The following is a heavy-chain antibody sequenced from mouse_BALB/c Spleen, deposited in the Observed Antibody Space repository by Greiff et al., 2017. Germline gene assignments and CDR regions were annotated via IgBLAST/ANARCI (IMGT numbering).Heavy chain of an antibody. CDR1: GFTFSDYY. CDR3: ARDGNYYGPAY. CDR2: IIDGGSYT. V-gene: IGHV5-4*02. J-gene: IGHJ3*01. Sequence: EVQRVESGGGLVKPGGSLKLSCAASGFTFSDYYMYWVRQTPEKRLEWVATIIDGGSYTYYPDSVKGRFTISRDNAKNNLYLQMSSLKSEDTAMYYCARDGNYYGPAYWGQGTLVTVSA. D-gene: IGHD1-1*01.